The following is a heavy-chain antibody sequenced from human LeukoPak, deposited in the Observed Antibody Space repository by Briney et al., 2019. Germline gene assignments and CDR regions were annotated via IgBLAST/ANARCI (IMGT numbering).Heavy chain of an antibody. CDR1: GFTFSSYA. J-gene: IGHJ3*01. Sequence: GGSLRLSCAASGFTFSSYARHWVRQAPGKGLAWVSHINRDGGLTNYADSVKGRFTVSRDNARNILYLQMDSLRAEDTARYFCAREEHRLAAAGTSAFDLGGQGTLVTVSP. V-gene: IGHV3-74*01. CDR3: AREEHRLAAAGTSAFDL. D-gene: IGHD6-13*01. CDR2: INRDGGLT.